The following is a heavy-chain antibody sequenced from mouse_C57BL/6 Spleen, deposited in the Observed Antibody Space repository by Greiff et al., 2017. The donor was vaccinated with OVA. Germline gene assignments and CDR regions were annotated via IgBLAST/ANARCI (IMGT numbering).Heavy chain of an antibody. Sequence: VQLKQSGTVLARPGASVKMSCKTSGYTFTSYWMHWVKQRPGQGLEWIGAIYPGNSDTSYNQKFKGKAKLTAVTSASTAYMELSSLTNEDSAVYYCTMVYYYGSAWFAYWGQGTLVTVSA. CDR1: GYTFTSYW. CDR2: IYPGNSDT. V-gene: IGHV1-5*01. CDR3: TMVYYYGSAWFAY. D-gene: IGHD1-1*01. J-gene: IGHJ3*01.